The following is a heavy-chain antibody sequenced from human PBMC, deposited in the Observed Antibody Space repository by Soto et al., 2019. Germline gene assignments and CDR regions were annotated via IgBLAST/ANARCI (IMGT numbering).Heavy chain of an antibody. J-gene: IGHJ4*02. V-gene: IGHV3-30-3*01. CDR1: GFTFSSYA. CDR3: AREDRGNARRRRGFVY. Sequence: QVQLVESGGGVVQPGRSLRLSCAASGFTFSSYAMHWVRQAPGKGLEWVAVISYDGSNKYYADSVKGRFTISRDNSKNTLYLQMNSLRAEDTAVYYCAREDRGNARRRRGFVYWGQGTLVTVSS. CDR2: ISYDGSNK. D-gene: IGHD2-15*01.